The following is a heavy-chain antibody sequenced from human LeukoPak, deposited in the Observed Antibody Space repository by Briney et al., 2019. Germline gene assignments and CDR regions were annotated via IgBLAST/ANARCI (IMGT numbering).Heavy chain of an antibody. CDR1: GFNYSSYT. V-gene: IGHV3-53*01. Sequence: GGSLRLSCAASGFNYSSYTMNWVRQAPGKGLEWVSIVYSGGDKYYADSVKGRFTISRDDSKNTLYLQMSSLRGEDTAIYYCARAWDFVVGAFDLWGQGTMVTVSS. D-gene: IGHD2-2*01. CDR2: VYSGGDK. CDR3: ARAWDFVVGAFDL. J-gene: IGHJ3*01.